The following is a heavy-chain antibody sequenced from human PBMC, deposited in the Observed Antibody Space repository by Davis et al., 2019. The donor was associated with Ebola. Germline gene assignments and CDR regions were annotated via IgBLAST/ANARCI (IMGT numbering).Heavy chain of an antibody. CDR2: ITKGSDAI. V-gene: IGHV3-48*02. CDR3: ARDHFFAFDF. CDR1: GFTFSSYE. D-gene: IGHD3/OR15-3a*01. Sequence: PGGSLRLSCAASGFTFSSYEMNWVRQAPGKGLEWITYITKGSDAIHYADSVKGRFTVSRDNAKNSVFLQMSSLRDEDSAVYYCARDHFFAFDFWSQGVHVSVPS. J-gene: IGHJ4*02.